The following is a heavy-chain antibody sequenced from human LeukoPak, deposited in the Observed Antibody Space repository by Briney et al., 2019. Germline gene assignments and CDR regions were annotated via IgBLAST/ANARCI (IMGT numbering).Heavy chain of an antibody. V-gene: IGHV3-53*01. J-gene: IGHJ4*02. CDR2: IYRGGTP. D-gene: IGHD1-1*01. CDR3: ARGMNWNDLSLDS. Sequence: PGGSLRLSCSVSGFIGCSEYMIWVRQAPGKGLEYVSVIYRGGTPEYPDSVRGRFTISRDNSKNTLYLQMDSLRADDTAVYYCARGMNWNDLSLDSWGQGTLVTVS. CDR1: GFIGCSEY.